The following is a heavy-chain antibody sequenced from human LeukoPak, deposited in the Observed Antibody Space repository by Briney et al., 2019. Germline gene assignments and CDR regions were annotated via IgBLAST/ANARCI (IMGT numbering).Heavy chain of an antibody. Sequence: GGSLRLSCAASGFTFSSYWMSWVRQAPGKGLEWVANIKQDGREKYYVDSVKGRLTISRDNAKTSLYLQMNTLRAEDTAVYYCVFVHAEGGIRYFEWLFWGQGTLVTVSS. D-gene: IGHD3-3*01. CDR1: GFTFSSYW. J-gene: IGHJ4*02. CDR3: VFVHAEGGIRYFEWLF. CDR2: IKQDGREK. V-gene: IGHV3-7*02.